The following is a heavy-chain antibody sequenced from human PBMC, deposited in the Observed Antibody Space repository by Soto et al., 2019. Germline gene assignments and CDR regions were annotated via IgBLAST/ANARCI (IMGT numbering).Heavy chain of an antibody. V-gene: IGHV1-8*01. CDR1: GYPFTSHD. CDR3: SSDMSTT. CDR2: MNPNSGHT. D-gene: IGHD2-2*01. J-gene: IGHJ5*02. Sequence: QVQLVQSGAEVKKPGASVKVSCKASGYPFTSHDINWMRQATGQGLEWMGWMNPNSGHTNYAQKFQGRVTLTRDTSISTAYMELTSLRCEDTAIYYCSSDMSTTWGQGTLVTVSS.